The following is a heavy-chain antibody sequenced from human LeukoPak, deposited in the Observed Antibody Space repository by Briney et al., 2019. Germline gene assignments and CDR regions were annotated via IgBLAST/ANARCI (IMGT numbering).Heavy chain of an antibody. CDR3: ARYSGSYSNFDY. J-gene: IGHJ4*02. CDR1: EFTFSKYT. V-gene: IGHV3-21*04. Sequence: GGSLRLSCADSEFTFSKYTMNWVRQAPGEGLEWISSISSSSSNIYYADSVKGRFTISRDNAKNSLYLQMNSLRAEDTAVYYCARYSGSYSNFDYWGQGTLVTVSS. D-gene: IGHD1-26*01. CDR2: ISSSSSNI.